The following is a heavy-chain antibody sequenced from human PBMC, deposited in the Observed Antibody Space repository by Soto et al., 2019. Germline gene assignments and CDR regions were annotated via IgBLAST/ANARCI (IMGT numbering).Heavy chain of an antibody. V-gene: IGHV1-69*04. CDR2: IIPILGIA. CDR3: ARDSSRGGRYGGYDSRYYFDY. CDR1: GGTFSSYT. D-gene: IGHD5-12*01. J-gene: IGHJ4*02. Sequence: GASVTVSCKASGGTFSSYTISWVRQAPGQGLEWMGRIIPILGIANYAQKFQGRVTITADKSTSTAYMELSSLRSEDTAVYYCARDSSRGGRYGGYDSRYYFDYWGQGTLVTVSS.